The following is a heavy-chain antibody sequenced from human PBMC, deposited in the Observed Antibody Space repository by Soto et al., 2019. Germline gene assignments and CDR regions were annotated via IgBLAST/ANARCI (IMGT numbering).Heavy chain of an antibody. D-gene: IGHD3-9*01. CDR2: IYYSGST. J-gene: IGHJ6*02. V-gene: IGHV4-59*08. Sequence: SETLSLTCTVSGGSISSYYWSWIRQPPGKGLEWIGYIYYSGSTNYNPSLKSRVTISVDTSKNQFSLKLSSVTAADTAVYYCARQNPYYDILTGYSPEDYYYGMDVWGQGTTVTVSS. CDR3: ARQNPYYDILTGYSPEDYYYGMDV. CDR1: GGSISSYY.